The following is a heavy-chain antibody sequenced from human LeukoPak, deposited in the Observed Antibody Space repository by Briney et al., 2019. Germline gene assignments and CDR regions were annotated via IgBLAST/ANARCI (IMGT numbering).Heavy chain of an antibody. V-gene: IGHV3-7*01. Sequence: PGGSLRLSCAASGFTFSSYWTSWVRQAPGKGLEWVANIKQDGSQKYYVDSVKGRFTISRDNAKNSLYLQMNSLRAEDTAVYYCANIYCSGGTCKYFDDWGQGTLVTVSS. J-gene: IGHJ4*02. CDR1: GFTFSSYW. CDR2: IKQDGSQK. CDR3: ANIYCSGGTCKYFDD. D-gene: IGHD2-15*01.